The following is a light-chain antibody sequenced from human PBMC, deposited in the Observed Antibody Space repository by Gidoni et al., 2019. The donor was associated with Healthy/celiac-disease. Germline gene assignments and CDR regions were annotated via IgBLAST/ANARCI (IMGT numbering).Light chain of an antibody. CDR1: QSVSSSY. CDR3: QQYGSXXXXT. Sequence: EIVFTKSPGIRCLSPGERATLSCRASQSVSSSYLAWYQQKPGQAPRLLIYGASSRATGIPDRFSGSGXXTDFTLTISRLEPEDFAVYYCQQYGSXXXXTFGQGTKLEXK. CDR2: GAS. J-gene: IGKJ2*01. V-gene: IGKV3-20*01.